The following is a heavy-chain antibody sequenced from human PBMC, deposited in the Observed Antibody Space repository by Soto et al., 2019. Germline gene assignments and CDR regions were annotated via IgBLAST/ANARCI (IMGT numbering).Heavy chain of an antibody. CDR1: GCSISSGDYY. D-gene: IGHD1-7*01. CDR3: ARVLRSYWNYKNFDY. J-gene: IGHJ4*02. V-gene: IGHV4-30-4*01. CDR2: IYYSGST. Sequence: SETLSLTCTVSGCSISSGDYYWSWIRQPPGKGLEWIGYIYYSGSTYYNPSLKSRVTISVDTSKNQFSLKLSSVTAADTAVYYCARVLRSYWNYKNFDYWGQGTLVTVSS.